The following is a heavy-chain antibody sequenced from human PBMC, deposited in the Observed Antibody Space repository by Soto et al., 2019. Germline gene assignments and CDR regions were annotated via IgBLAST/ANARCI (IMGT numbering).Heavy chain of an antibody. J-gene: IGHJ4*02. V-gene: IGHV1-2*02. CDR2: INPKSGGT. CDR3: ARDMEKGDGSEGFDY. D-gene: IGHD1-26*01. Sequence: ASVKVSCKASGDTFTANYIHWVRQAPGQGFEWMGWINPKSGGTKYPQKFQGRVTMTRDTSLSTVYMTLTRLTSDDTAVYYCARDMEKGDGSEGFDYWGQGNLVTVSS. CDR1: GDTFTANY.